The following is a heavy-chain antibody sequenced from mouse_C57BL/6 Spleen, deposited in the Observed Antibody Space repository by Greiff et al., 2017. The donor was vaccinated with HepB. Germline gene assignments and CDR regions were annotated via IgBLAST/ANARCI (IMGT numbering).Heavy chain of an antibody. CDR2: IYPGDGDT. Sequence: QVQLKESGAELVKPGASVKISCKASGYAFSSYWMNWVKQRPGKGLERIGQIYPGDGDTNYNGKFKGKATLTADKSSSTAYMQLSSLTSEDSAVYFCATLGSNAMDYWGQGTSVTVSS. D-gene: IGHD2-5*01. V-gene: IGHV1-80*01. J-gene: IGHJ4*01. CDR1: GYAFSSYW. CDR3: ATLGSNAMDY.